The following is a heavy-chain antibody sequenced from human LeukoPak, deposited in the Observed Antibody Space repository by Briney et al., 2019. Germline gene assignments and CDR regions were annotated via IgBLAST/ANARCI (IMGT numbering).Heavy chain of an antibody. CDR3: ARITGVDY. Sequence: SETLSLTCTVSGGSISSYYWSWIRQPPGKGLEWIGYIYYSGSTNYNPSLKSRVTISVDTSKNQFSLKLSSVTAADTAVYHCARITGVDYWGQGTLVTVSS. CDR1: GGSISSYY. J-gene: IGHJ4*02. D-gene: IGHD7-27*01. V-gene: IGHV4-59*12. CDR2: IYYSGST.